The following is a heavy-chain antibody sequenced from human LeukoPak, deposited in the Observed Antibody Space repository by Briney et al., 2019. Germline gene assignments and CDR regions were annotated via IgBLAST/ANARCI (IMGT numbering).Heavy chain of an antibody. D-gene: IGHD3-10*01. Sequence: SETLSLTCTVSGGSISSYYWSWIRQPPGKGLEWIGHIYYSGSTNYNPSLKSRVTISVDTSKNQFSLKLSSVTAADTAVYYCASITMVRAPYDVFDMWGQGTMVTVSS. CDR3: ASITMVRAPYDVFDM. CDR2: IYYSGST. V-gene: IGHV4-59*01. CDR1: GGSISSYY. J-gene: IGHJ3*02.